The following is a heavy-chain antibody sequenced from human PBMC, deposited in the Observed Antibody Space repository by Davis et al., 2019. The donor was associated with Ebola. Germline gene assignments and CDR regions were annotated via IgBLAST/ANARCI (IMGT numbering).Heavy chain of an antibody. J-gene: IGHJ5*02. CDR2: IYTSGST. V-gene: IGHV4-61*01. Sequence: PSETLSLTCTVSGGSVSSGSYYWSWIRQPPGKGLEWIGRIYTSGSTNYNPSLKSRVTMSVDTSKNQFSLKLSSVTAADTAVYYCARDRTPQYSSSSFHWFDPWGQGTLVTVSS. CDR3: ARDRTPQYSSSSFHWFDP. CDR1: GGSVSSGSYY. D-gene: IGHD6-6*01.